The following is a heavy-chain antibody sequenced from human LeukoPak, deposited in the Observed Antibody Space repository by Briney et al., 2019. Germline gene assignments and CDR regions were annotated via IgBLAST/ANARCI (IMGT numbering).Heavy chain of an antibody. V-gene: IGHV4-61*05. Sequence: PSETLSLTCTVSGGSISSSSYYWGWIRQPPGKGLEWIGYIYYSGSTNYNPSLKSRVTISVDTSKNQFSLKLSSVTAADTAVYYCARLGVGPIRRGFDPWGQGTLVTVSS. CDR2: IYYSGST. CDR1: GGSISSSSYY. J-gene: IGHJ5*02. CDR3: ARLGVGPIRRGFDP. D-gene: IGHD1-26*01.